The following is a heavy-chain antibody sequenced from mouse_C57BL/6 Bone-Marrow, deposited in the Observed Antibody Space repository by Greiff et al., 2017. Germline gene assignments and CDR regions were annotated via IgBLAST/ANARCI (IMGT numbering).Heavy chain of an antibody. D-gene: IGHD1-1*01. Sequence: DVHLVESGGDLVKPGGSLKLSCAASGFTFSSYGMSWVRQTPDKRLEWVATISSGGSYTYYPDSVKGRFTISRDNAKNTLYLQVSSLKSEDTAMYYCARLYGSSPYYFDYWGQGTTLTVSS. V-gene: IGHV5-6*01. J-gene: IGHJ2*01. CDR1: GFTFSSYG. CDR3: ARLYGSSPYYFDY. CDR2: ISSGGSYT.